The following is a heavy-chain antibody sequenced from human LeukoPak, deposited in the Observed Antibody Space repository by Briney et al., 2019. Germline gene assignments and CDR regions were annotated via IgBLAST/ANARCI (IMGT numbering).Heavy chain of an antibody. CDR1: GYSFTTYW. V-gene: IGHV5-51*01. CDR2: IYPGDSDT. Sequence: GESLKISCKGCGYSFTTYWIAWVRQMPGKGLEWMGIIYPGDSDTRYRPSFKGQVTISAEKSISTAYLQWSGLEASDTAMYYCARRRYCNSTSCYAGAFDIWGQGTMVTVSS. CDR3: ARRRYCNSTSCYAGAFDI. J-gene: IGHJ3*02. D-gene: IGHD2-2*01.